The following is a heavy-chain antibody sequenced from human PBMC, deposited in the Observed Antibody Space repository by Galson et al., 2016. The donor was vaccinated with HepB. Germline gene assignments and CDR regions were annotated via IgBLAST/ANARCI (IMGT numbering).Heavy chain of an antibody. J-gene: IGHJ5*02. Sequence: SLRLSCAASGFSFSNYAISWVRQTPRKGLEWVSAISRSGDATYYADSVKGRFTIFRDNSKDTLYLQMNSLRAEDTAVYYCAKEVGTVHPSNWFDPWGQGTLVTVSS. V-gene: IGHV3-23*01. CDR3: AKEVGTVHPSNWFDP. CDR2: ISRSGDAT. D-gene: IGHD1-26*01. CDR1: GFSFSNYA.